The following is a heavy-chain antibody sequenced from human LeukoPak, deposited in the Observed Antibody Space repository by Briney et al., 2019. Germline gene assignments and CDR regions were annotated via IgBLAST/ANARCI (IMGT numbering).Heavy chain of an antibody. CDR3: AREWLGRGFDY. J-gene: IGHJ4*02. V-gene: IGHV4-39*07. CDR2: IYYNGRT. D-gene: IGHD6-19*01. Sequence: SETLSLTCTVSGGSISSTSYYWAWIRQPPGKGLEWIGAIYYNGRTFYNPSLESRVTISVDTSKNQFSLKLSSVTAADTAVYYCAREWLGRGFDYWGQGTLVTVSS. CDR1: GGSISSTSYY.